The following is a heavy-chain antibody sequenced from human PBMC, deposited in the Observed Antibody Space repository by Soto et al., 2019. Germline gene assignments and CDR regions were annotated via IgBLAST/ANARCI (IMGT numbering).Heavy chain of an antibody. Sequence: PGGSLRLSCAASGFTFSGYSMNWVRQAPGKGLEWVSSISSSSYIYYADSVKGRFTISRDNAKNPLYLQMNSLRAEDTAVYYCARDPDGGSYGTGDYFDYWGQGTLVTVSS. CDR2: ISSSSYI. D-gene: IGHD3-10*01. V-gene: IGHV3-21*01. CDR3: ARDPDGGSYGTGDYFDY. J-gene: IGHJ4*02. CDR1: GFTFSGYS.